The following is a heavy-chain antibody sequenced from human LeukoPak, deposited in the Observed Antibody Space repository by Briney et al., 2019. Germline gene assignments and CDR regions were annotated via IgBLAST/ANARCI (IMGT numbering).Heavy chain of an antibody. CDR2: IYYSGST. J-gene: IGHJ4*02. CDR1: GGSISSYY. D-gene: IGHD3-10*01. Sequence: PSETLSLTCTVSGGSISSYYWSWIRQPPGKGLEWIGYIYYSGSTNYNPSLKSRVTVSVDTSKNQFSLKLSSVTAADTAVYYCAHSTSGSYYNNWGQGTLVTVSS. CDR3: AHSTSGSYYNN. V-gene: IGHV4-59*08.